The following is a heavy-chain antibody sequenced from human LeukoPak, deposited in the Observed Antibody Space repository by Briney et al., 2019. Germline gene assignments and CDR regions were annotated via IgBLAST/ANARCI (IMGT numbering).Heavy chain of an antibody. CDR3: ARPYFYDSSGYDYYYYYMDV. J-gene: IGHJ6*03. CDR2: ISGSGGST. D-gene: IGHD3-22*01. Sequence: GGSLRLSCAASGFTFSSYGMSWVRQAPGKGLEWVSAISGSGGSTYYADSVKGRFTISRDNSKNTLYLQMNSLRAEDTAVYYCARPYFYDSSGYDYYYYYMDVWGKGTTVTISS. CDR1: GFTFSSYG. V-gene: IGHV3-23*01.